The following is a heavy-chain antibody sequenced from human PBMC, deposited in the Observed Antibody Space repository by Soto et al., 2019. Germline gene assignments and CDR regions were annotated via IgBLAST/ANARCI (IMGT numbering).Heavy chain of an antibody. CDR1: GFTFSNYI. Sequence: QLQLVESGGGVVQPGRSLRLSCAASGFTFSNYIMHWVRQAPGKGLEWVAFISYDGSNKDYADSVKGRFTISRDNYQNTLYLQLSSLRPEDTAVYYCAGGDTYYAMGVWGQGTTVTVSS. D-gene: IGHD3-16*01. CDR3: AGGDTYYAMGV. CDR2: ISYDGSNK. V-gene: IGHV3-30-3*01. J-gene: IGHJ6*02.